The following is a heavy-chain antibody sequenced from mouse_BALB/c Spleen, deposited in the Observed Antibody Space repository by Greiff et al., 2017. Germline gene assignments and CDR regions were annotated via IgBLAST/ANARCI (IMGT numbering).Heavy chain of an antibody. CDR3: ARYSYYYGSSPYAMDY. V-gene: IGHV3-8*02. CDR1: GDSITSGY. D-gene: IGHD1-1*01. CDR2: ISYSGST. Sequence: EVQRVESGPSLVKPSQTLSLTCSVTGDSITSGYWNWIRKFPGNKLEYMGYISYSGSTYYNPSLKSRISITRDTSKNQYYLQLNSVTTEDTATYYCARYSYYYGSSPYAMDYWGQGTSVTVSS. J-gene: IGHJ4*01.